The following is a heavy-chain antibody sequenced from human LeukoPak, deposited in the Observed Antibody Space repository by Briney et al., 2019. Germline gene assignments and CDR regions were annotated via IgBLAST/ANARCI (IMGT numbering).Heavy chain of an antibody. CDR3: ARVGGSGSINYYYCYGMDV. V-gene: IGHV4-59*08. J-gene: IGHJ6*02. D-gene: IGHD3-10*01. CDR2: IYYSGST. Sequence: SETLSLTCIVSGGSNSSYYWSWIRQPPGKGLEWIGYIYYSGSTNYNPSLKSRVTISVDTSKNQFSLKLSSVTAADTAVYYCARVGGSGSINYYYCYGMDVWGQGTTVTVSS. CDR1: GGSNSSYY.